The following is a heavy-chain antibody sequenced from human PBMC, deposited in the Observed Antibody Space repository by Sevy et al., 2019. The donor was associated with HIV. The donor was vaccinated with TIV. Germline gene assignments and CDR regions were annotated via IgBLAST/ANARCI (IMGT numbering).Heavy chain of an antibody. CDR2: INPSGGST. J-gene: IGHJ4*02. Sequence: ASVKVSCKASGYTFTSYYMHWVRQAPGQGLEWMGIINPSGGSTSYAQKFQGRVTMTRDTSTGTVYMELSSLRSEDTAVYYCARDPLPITMVRGVMGYYFDYWGQGTLVTVSS. CDR1: GYTFTSYY. V-gene: IGHV1-46*01. CDR3: ARDPLPITMVRGVMGYYFDY. D-gene: IGHD3-10*01.